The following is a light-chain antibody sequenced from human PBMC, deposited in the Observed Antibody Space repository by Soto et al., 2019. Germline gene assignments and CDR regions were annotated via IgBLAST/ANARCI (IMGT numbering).Light chain of an antibody. Sequence: DIQMTQSPSSVSASVGDRVTITCRASQGIRSRLAWYQQKPGKAPNLLIYSASSLQSGVPSRFSGSGSETDFTLTIGSLQTEDFATYYCQQSNSFPLTFGGGTKVEIK. CDR3: QQSNSFPLT. J-gene: IGKJ4*01. CDR1: QGIRSR. V-gene: IGKV1-12*01. CDR2: SAS.